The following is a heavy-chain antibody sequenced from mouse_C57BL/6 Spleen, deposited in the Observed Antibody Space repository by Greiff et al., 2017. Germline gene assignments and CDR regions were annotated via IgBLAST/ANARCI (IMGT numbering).Heavy chain of an antibody. J-gene: IGHJ4*01. CDR2: IYPGSGNT. CDR3: ARELGNYYAMDY. D-gene: IGHD3-1*01. CDR1: GYTFTDYY. V-gene: IGHV1-76*01. Sequence: LQESGAELVRPGASVKLSCKASGYTFTDYYINWVKQRPGQGLEWIARIYPGSGNTYYNEKFKGKATLTAEKSSSTAYMQLSSLTSEDSAVYFCARELGNYYAMDYWGQGTSVTVSS.